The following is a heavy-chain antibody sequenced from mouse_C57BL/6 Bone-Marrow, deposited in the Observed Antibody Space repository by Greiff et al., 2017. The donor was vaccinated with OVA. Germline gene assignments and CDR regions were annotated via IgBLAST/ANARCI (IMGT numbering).Heavy chain of an antibody. D-gene: IGHD1-1*01. CDR3: AREGRYYYGPYYFDY. CDR1: GFTFSSYA. CDR2: ISDGGSYT. V-gene: IGHV5-4*01. J-gene: IGHJ2*01. Sequence: EVKVVESGGGLVKPGGSLKLSCAASGFTFSSYAMSWVRQTPEKRLGWVATISDGGSYTYYPDNVKGRFTISRDNAKNNLYLQMSHLKSEDTAMYYGAREGRYYYGPYYFDYWGQGTTLTVSS.